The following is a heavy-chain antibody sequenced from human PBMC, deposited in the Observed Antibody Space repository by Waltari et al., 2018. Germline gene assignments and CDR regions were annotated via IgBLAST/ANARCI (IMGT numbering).Heavy chain of an antibody. D-gene: IGHD6-13*01. V-gene: IGHV3-74*01. J-gene: IGHJ4*02. CDR1: GFPFSSYW. Sequence: EVQLVESGGGLVQPGGSLRLSCAASGFPFSSYWMHWVRHTPGKGLVWVSRINSDGSSTSYADSVKGRFTISRDNSKNTLYLQMNSLRAEDTAVYYCAKDQAAAGTTPGGYWGQGTLVTVSS. CDR2: INSDGSST. CDR3: AKDQAAAGTTPGGY.